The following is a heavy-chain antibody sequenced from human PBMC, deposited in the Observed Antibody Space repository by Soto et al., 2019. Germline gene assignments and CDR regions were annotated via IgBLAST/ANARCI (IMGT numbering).Heavy chain of an antibody. CDR1: VGSISSGGYS. CDR3: ARAVMITFGGVIKVWFDP. J-gene: IGHJ5*02. CDR2: IYHSGST. D-gene: IGHD3-16*02. V-gene: IGHV4-30-2*01. Sequence: TLSLTGAVSVGSISSGGYSWSWILQPPGKGLEWIGYIYHSGSTYYNPSRKSRVTISVDRSKNQFSLKLSTVTAADTAVYYCARAVMITFGGVIKVWFDPWGQGTLVTVSS.